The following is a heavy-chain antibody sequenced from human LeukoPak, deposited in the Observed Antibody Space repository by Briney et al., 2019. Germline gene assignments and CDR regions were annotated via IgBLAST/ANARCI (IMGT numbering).Heavy chain of an antibody. CDR3: ARDHSSSWYPSGAFDI. J-gene: IGHJ3*02. Sequence: GGSLRLSCAASGFTFSSYAMHLVRQAPGKGLEWVAVISYDGSNKYYADSVKGRFTISRDNSKNTLYLQMNSLRAEDTAVYYCARDHSSSWYPSGAFDIWGQGTMVTVSS. D-gene: IGHD6-13*01. CDR2: ISYDGSNK. V-gene: IGHV3-30-3*01. CDR1: GFTFSSYA.